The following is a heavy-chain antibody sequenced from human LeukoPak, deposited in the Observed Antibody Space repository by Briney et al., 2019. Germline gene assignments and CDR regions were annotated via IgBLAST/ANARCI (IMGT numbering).Heavy chain of an antibody. D-gene: IGHD6-13*01. Sequence: PGGSLRLSCAASGFTLSSYSMNWVRQAPGKGLEWVASISSGSSYIWYADSVKGRFTISRDNTKNSLYLQMNSLRAEDTAVYYCARDPWIKQLVHNWFDPWGQGTLVTISS. CDR1: GFTLSSYS. CDR2: ISSGSSYI. V-gene: IGHV3-21*01. J-gene: IGHJ5*02. CDR3: ARDPWIKQLVHNWFDP.